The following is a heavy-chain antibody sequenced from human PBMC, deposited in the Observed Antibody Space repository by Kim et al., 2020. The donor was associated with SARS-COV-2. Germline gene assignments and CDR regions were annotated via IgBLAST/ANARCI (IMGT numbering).Heavy chain of an antibody. Sequence: SETLSLTCTVSGGSISSSSYYWGWIRQPPGKGLEWIGSIYYSGSTYYNPSLKSRVTISVDTSKNQFSLKLSSVTAADTAVYYCARHWGSRGTYYYYGMDVWGQGTTVTVSS. CDR3: ARHWGSRGTYYYYGMDV. CDR1: GGSISSSSYY. D-gene: IGHD7-27*01. J-gene: IGHJ6*02. V-gene: IGHV4-39*01. CDR2: IYYSGST.